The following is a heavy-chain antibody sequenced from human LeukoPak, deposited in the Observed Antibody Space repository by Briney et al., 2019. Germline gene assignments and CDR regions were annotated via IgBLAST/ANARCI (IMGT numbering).Heavy chain of an antibody. V-gene: IGHV3-53*01. CDR3: ASDQYYYYGMDV. Sequence: PGGSLRLSYAASGFTVSSNYMSWVRQAPGKGLEWVSVIYSGGSTYYADSVKGRFTISRDNSKNTLYLQMNSLRAEDTAVYYCASDQYYYYGMDVWGQGTTVTVSS. D-gene: IGHD2/OR15-2a*01. CDR2: IYSGGST. CDR1: GFTVSSNY. J-gene: IGHJ6*02.